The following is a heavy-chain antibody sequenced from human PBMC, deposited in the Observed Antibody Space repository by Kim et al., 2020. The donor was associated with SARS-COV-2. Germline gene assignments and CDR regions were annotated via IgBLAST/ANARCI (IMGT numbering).Heavy chain of an antibody. CDR1: GFTFSSYS. J-gene: IGHJ5*02. V-gene: IGHV3-21*01. D-gene: IGHD6-19*01. CDR2: ISSSSSYI. CDR3: ARDVSGSSGWYGGYYNWFDP. Sequence: GGSLRLSCAASGFTFSSYSMNWVRQAPGKGLEWVSSISSSSSYIYYADSVKGRFTISRDNAKNSLYLRMNSLRAEDTAVYYCARDVSGSSGWYGGYYNWFDPWGQGTLVTVSS.